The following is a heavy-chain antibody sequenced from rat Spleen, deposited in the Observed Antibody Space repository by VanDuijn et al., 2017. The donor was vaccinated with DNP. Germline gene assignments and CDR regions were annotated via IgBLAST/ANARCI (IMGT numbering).Heavy chain of an antibody. CDR3: TTANSYGFAY. D-gene: IGHD1-2*01. V-gene: IGHV5-20*01. Sequence: EVLLVESDGGLVQPGRSLKLSCAVSGFTFSDYYMAWVRQAPAKGLEWVATISYDSGTTYYRDSVKGRFTISRDNAESSLYLQMDSLRSEDTATYYCTTANSYGFAYWGQGTLVTVSS. CDR1: GFTFSDYY. J-gene: IGHJ3*01. CDR2: ISYDSGTT.